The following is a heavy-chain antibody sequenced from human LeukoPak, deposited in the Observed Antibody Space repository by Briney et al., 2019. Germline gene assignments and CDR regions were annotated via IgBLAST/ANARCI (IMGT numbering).Heavy chain of an antibody. CDR3: IRREDYYDSSGYYYYFDY. CDR1: GFTFSGSA. J-gene: IGHJ4*02. D-gene: IGHD3-22*01. V-gene: IGHV3-73*01. CDR2: IRSKANSYAT. Sequence: GGSLRLSCAASGFTFSGSAMHWVRQASGKGLEWVGRIRSKANSYATAYAASVKGRFTISIDDSKNTAYLQMNSLKTEDTAVYYCIRREDYYDSSGYYYYFDYWGQGTLVTVSS.